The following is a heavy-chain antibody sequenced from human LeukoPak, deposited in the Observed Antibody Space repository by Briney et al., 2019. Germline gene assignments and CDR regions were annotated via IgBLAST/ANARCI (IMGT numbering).Heavy chain of an antibody. J-gene: IGHJ4*02. CDR2: IRSSGSTS. D-gene: IGHD3-22*01. CDR1: GFTFSDYY. V-gene: IGHV3-11*04. CDR3: ARAYYYDSSGSFAY. Sequence: GGSLRLSCAASGFTFSDYYMSWIRQAPGKGLEWVSYIRSSGSTSYYADSVKGRFTIARDNAKNSLYLQMNSLRAEDTAVYYCARAYYYDSSGSFAYWGQGTLVTVSS.